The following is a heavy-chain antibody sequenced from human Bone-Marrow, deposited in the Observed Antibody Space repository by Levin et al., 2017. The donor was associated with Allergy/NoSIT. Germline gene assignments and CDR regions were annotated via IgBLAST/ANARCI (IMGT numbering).Heavy chain of an antibody. CDR2: IYTSGNT. Sequence: SSETLSLTCTVSGVSITSGNYYWSWIRQPAGKGLEWIGHIYTSGNTNYNPSLKSRVTISVDTSKNQFSLKLRSVTAADTAVYYCARVLQYYYYYMDVWGKGTTVTVSS. CDR3: ARVLQYYYYYMDV. D-gene: IGHD5-24*01. V-gene: IGHV4-61*09. CDR1: GVSITSGNYY. J-gene: IGHJ6*03.